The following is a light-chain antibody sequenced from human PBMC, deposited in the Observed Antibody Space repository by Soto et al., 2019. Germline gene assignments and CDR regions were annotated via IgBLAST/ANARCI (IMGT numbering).Light chain of an antibody. Sequence: QSALTQPASVSGSPGQSITISCTGTSSDVGGYNYVSWYQQRPGKAPKLMIYEVSNRPSGVSSRFSGSKSGNTASLTISGLQAEDEASYYCSSYTTRSTGVFGTGTKVTVL. J-gene: IGLJ1*01. CDR2: EVS. CDR1: SSDVGGYNY. V-gene: IGLV2-14*03. CDR3: SSYTTRSTGV.